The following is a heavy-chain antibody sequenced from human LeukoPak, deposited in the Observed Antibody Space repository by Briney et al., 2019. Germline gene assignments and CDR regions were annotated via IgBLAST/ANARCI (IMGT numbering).Heavy chain of an antibody. Sequence: GGSLRLSCAAAGFTFSNYCMSWVRQVPGKGLEWVSTINGGGDCTYYADSVKGRFTISTDNAKTTLFLQMKSLRAEDTAVYYFAIERGYTSGLGTLDYWGQGALVTVS. CDR2: INGGGDCT. D-gene: IGHD6-19*01. CDR1: GFTFSNYC. CDR3: AIERGYTSGLGTLDY. V-gene: IGHV3-23*01. J-gene: IGHJ4*02.